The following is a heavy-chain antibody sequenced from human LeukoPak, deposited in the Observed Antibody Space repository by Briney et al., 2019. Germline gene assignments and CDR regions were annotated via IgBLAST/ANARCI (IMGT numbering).Heavy chain of an antibody. CDR1: GGSISSSNW. J-gene: IGHJ6*02. D-gene: IGHD7-27*01. CDR2: IYHSGST. CDR3: AREGARGGPLNWGSRGYYYYGMDV. Sequence: SETLSLTCAVSGGSISSSNWWSWVRQPPGKGLEWIGEIYHSGSTNYNPSLKSRVTISVDKSKNQFSLKLSSVTAADTAVYYCAREGARGGPLNWGSRGYYYYGMDVWGQGTTVTVSS. V-gene: IGHV4-4*02.